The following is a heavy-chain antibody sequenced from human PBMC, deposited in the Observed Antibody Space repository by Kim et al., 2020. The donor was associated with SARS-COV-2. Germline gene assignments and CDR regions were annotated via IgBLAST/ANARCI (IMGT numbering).Heavy chain of an antibody. Sequence: GGSLRLSCAASGFTFSSYAMSWVRQAPGKGLEWVSAISGSGGSTYYADSVKGRFTISRDNSKNTLYLQMNSLRAEDTAVYYCAKATTYYYDSSGSDYWGQGTLVTVSS. J-gene: IGHJ4*02. CDR2: ISGSGGST. CDR3: AKATTYYYDSSGSDY. V-gene: IGHV3-23*01. D-gene: IGHD3-22*01. CDR1: GFTFSSYA.